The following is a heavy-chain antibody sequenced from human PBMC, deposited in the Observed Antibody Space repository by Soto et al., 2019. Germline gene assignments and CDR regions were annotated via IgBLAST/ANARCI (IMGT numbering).Heavy chain of an antibody. CDR1: GGSISSSSYY. V-gene: IGHV4-39*01. J-gene: IGHJ5*02. CDR2: IYYSGST. CDR3: GRHGYYDFGSGFMRGDNWFDP. Sequence: QLQLQESGPALVKPSETLSLTCTVSGGSISSSSYYWGWIRQPPGKGLEWIGSIYYSGSTYYNPSLKSRVPISVDTSKNQFSLKLSSGAAAETAVYYCGRHGYYDFGSGFMRGDNWFDPWGQGTLVTVFS. D-gene: IGHD3-3*01.